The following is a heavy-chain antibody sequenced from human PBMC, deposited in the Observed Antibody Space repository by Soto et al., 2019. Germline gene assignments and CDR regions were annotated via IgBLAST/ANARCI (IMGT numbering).Heavy chain of an antibody. J-gene: IGHJ6*02. D-gene: IGHD6-13*01. Sequence: SETLSLTCTVSGGSISSSTYYWGWIRQPPGKGLEWIGSIYYSGSTYYNPSLKSRVTISVDTSKNQFSLKLSSVTAADTAVYYCARQPHLIVKQQLVFYYYTIDVWGQGTTVTGSS. CDR2: IYYSGST. CDR3: ARQPHLIVKQQLVFYYYTIDV. CDR1: GGSISSSTYY. V-gene: IGHV4-39*01.